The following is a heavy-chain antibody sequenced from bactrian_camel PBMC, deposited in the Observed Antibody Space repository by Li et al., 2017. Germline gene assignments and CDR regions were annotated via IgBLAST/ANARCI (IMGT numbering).Heavy chain of an antibody. D-gene: IGHD7*01. Sequence: HVQLVESGGGSVQAGGSLRLSCAASGYTFSRGCAAWFRQAPGKEREGVASICSIAVYADSVKGRFTISRDNAKNTLYLQMNSLKSEDTALYYCATLISWWHPAYKYWGQGTQVTVS. J-gene: IGHJ4*01. CDR2: ICSIA. CDR3: ATLISWWHPAYKY. V-gene: IGHV3S1*01. CDR1: GYTFSRGC.